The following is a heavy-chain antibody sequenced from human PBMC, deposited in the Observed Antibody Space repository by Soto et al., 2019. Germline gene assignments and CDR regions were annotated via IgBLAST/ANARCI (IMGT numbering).Heavy chain of an antibody. CDR1: GGSINNHY. J-gene: IGHJ4*02. CDR3: ARGHFEGYYCDY. CDR2: VYDSGST. V-gene: IGHV4-59*11. Sequence: QVQLQESGPGLVKPSETLSLTCTVSGGSINNHYWNWIRQPPGKGLEWIGYVYDSGSTNYNPSLKSRVTISVDTSKTQFSLRLRSVTAADTATYYCARGHFEGYYCDYWGQGALVTVSS. D-gene: IGHD3-3*02.